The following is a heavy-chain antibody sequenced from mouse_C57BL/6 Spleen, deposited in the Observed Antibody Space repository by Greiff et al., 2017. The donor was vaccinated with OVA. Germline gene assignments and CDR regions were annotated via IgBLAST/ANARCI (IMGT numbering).Heavy chain of an antibody. V-gene: IGHV1-69*01. J-gene: IGHJ1*03. CDR3: ARWRDGSSFYWYCDV. CDR1: GYTFTSYW. Sequence: QVQLKQPGAELVMPGASVKLSCKASGYTFTSYWMHWVKQRPGQGLEWIGEIDPSDSYTNYNQKFKGKSTLTVDKSSSTAYMQLSSLTSEDSAVYYCARWRDGSSFYWYCDVWGTGTTVTVSS. CDR2: IDPSDSYT. D-gene: IGHD1-1*01.